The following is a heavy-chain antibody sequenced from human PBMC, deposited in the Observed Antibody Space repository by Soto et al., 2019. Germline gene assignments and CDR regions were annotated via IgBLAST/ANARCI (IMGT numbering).Heavy chain of an antibody. Sequence: GGSLRLSCAASGFTFSSYWVSWVRQAPGKGLEWVANIKQDGSEKYYVDSVKGRFTISRDNAKNSLYLQMNSLRAEDTAVYYCARDHCSGGSCFSYWGQGTLVTVSS. V-gene: IGHV3-7*01. CDR1: GFTFSSYW. J-gene: IGHJ4*02. D-gene: IGHD2-15*01. CDR2: IKQDGSEK. CDR3: ARDHCSGGSCFSY.